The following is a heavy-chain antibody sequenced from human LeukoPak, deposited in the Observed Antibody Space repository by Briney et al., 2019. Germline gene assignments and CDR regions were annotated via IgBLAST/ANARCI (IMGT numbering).Heavy chain of an antibody. Sequence: GGSLRLSCAASGFTFSSYSMNWVRQAPGKGLEWVSSISSSSSYIYYADSVKGRFTISRDNAKNSLYLQMNSLRAEDTALYYCARHGSWNGGATVTAFDIWGQGTMVTVSS. J-gene: IGHJ3*02. CDR2: ISSSSSYI. V-gene: IGHV3-21*04. CDR1: GFTFSSYS. D-gene: IGHD1-26*01. CDR3: ARHGSWNGGATVTAFDI.